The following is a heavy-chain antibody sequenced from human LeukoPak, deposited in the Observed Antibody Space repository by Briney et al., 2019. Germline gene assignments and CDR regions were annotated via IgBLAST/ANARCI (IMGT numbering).Heavy chain of an antibody. CDR1: GFTFSSYA. D-gene: IGHD6-13*01. V-gene: IGHV3-23*01. CDR2: ISGSGGSS. J-gene: IGHJ4*02. Sequence: GGSLRLSCAASGFTFSSYAMSWVRQAPGKGLEWVSAISGSGGSSYYADSVKGRFTISRDNSKNTLFLQMNSLRAEDTALYYCAKESLAAAGTLFDYWGQGTLVTVSS. CDR3: AKESLAAAGTLFDY.